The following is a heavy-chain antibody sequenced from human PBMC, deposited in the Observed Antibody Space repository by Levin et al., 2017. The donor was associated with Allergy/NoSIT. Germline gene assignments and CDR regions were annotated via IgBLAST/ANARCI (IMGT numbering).Heavy chain of an antibody. CDR1: GDSVSSNSAT. Sequence: SETLSLTCAISGDSVSSNSATWNWIRQSPSRGLEWLGRTYYRSKWYNDYAVSVKSRITINPDTSKNQFSLQLTSLTPEDTAVYYCARGVPAASSFDYWGQGTLVTVSS. CDR3: ARGVPAASSFDY. CDR2: TYYRSKWYN. J-gene: IGHJ4*02. D-gene: IGHD2-2*01. V-gene: IGHV6-1*01.